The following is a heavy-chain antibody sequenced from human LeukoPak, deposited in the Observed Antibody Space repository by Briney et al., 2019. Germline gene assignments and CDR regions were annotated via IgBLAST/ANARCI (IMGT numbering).Heavy chain of an antibody. CDR1: GFTFRSHS. CDR3: AREVVLSTSAWFEY. Sequence: PGGSLRLSCVASGFTFRSHSMSWVRQAPGKGLEWVANIKEDGTEKYYQDSVKGRFTISRDNAKNSLYLQMNSLRAEDTAVYYCAREVVLSTSAWFEYWGQGTLVTVSS. CDR2: IKEDGTEK. J-gene: IGHJ4*02. D-gene: IGHD3-22*01. V-gene: IGHV3-7*01.